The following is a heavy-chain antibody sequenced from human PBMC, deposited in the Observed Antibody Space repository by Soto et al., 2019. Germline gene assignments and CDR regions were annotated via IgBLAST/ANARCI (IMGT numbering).Heavy chain of an antibody. Sequence: SETLSLTCTVSGGSISSYYWSWIRQPPGKGLEWIGYIYYSGSTNYNPSLKSRVTISVDTSKNQFSLKLSSVTAADTAVYYCARAPRGNYGYPSYFDYWGEGTLVTVSS. J-gene: IGHJ4*02. V-gene: IGHV4-59*01. CDR1: GGSISSYY. D-gene: IGHD3-10*01. CDR3: ARAPRGNYGYPSYFDY. CDR2: IYYSGST.